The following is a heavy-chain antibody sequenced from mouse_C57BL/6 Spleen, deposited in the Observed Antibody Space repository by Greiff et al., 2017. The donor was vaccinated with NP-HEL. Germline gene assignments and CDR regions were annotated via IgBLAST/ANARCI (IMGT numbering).Heavy chain of an antibody. J-gene: IGHJ4*01. V-gene: IGHV1-18*01. CDR3: ASDPHDGYYDYAMDY. CDR2: INPNNGGT. CDR1: GYTFTDYN. D-gene: IGHD2-3*01. Sequence: VQLKESGPELVKPGASVKIPCKASGYTFTDYNMDWVKQSHGKSLEWIGDINPNNGGTIYNQKFKGKATLTVDKSSSTAYMELRSLTSEDTAVYYCASDPHDGYYDYAMDYWGQGTSVTVSS.